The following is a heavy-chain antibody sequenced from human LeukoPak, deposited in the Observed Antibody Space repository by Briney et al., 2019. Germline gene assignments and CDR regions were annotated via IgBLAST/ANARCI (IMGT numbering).Heavy chain of an antibody. CDR2: ISGSGGST. CDR1: EFTFSTYA. J-gene: IGHJ4*02. D-gene: IGHD5-18*01. V-gene: IGHV3-23*01. CDR3: AKVAGYSYVGVYYFDY. Sequence: GGSLRLSCAASEFTFSTYAMNWVGQAPGKGLEGVSAISGSGGSTYYADSVKGRFTISRDNSKNTLYLQMNSLRAEDTAVYYCAKVAGYSYVGVYYFDYWGQGTLVTVSS.